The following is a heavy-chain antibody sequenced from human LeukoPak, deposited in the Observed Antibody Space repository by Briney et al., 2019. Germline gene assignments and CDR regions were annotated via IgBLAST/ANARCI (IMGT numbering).Heavy chain of an antibody. V-gene: IGHV1-46*01. CDR2: ISPSSDST. Sequence: ASVKVSCKASGNTFTTYYIYWVRQAPGQGLEWMGIISPSSDSTIYAQKFQGRVTMTRDTSTSTVYMELSTLRSEDTAVYYCARVYSGYFDYWGQGTLVTVSP. J-gene: IGHJ4*02. CDR1: GNTFTTYY. D-gene: IGHD5-12*01. CDR3: ARVYSGYFDY.